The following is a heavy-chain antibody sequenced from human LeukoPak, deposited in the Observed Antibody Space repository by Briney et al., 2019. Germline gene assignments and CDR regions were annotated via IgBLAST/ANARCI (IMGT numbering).Heavy chain of an antibody. D-gene: IGHD3-16*01. CDR3: AGGNSIDV. CDR2: IKKDGSGI. CDR1: GFPFSNSW. Sequence: GGSLRLCCVVSGFPFSNSWMYWDRQAPGKGLEGVANIKKDGSGISYVDSVKGRFIISRDNAMNSLYLQMNSLRVEDTAVYFCAGGNSIDVWGKGTAVTVSS. J-gene: IGHJ6*04. V-gene: IGHV3-7*03.